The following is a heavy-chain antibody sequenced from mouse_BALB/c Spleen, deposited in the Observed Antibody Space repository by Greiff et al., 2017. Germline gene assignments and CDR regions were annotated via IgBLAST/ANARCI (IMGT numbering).Heavy chain of an antibody. J-gene: IGHJ4*01. CDR1: GFTFSSFG. CDR2: ISSGSSTI. Sequence: EVQLVESGGGLVQPGGSRKLSCAASGFTFSSFGMHWVRQAPEKGLEWVAYISSGSSTIYYADTVKGRFTISRDNPKNTLFLQMTSLRSEDTAMYYCAREGIYYGRAMDYWGQGTSVTVSS. V-gene: IGHV5-17*02. CDR3: AREGIYYGRAMDY. D-gene: IGHD2-1*01.